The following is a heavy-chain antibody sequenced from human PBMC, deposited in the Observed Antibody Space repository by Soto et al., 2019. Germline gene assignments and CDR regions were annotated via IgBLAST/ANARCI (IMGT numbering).Heavy chain of an antibody. D-gene: IGHD3-10*01. CDR1: GFTFKNFA. Sequence: EGQLLESGGGLVQPGGSLRLSCVASGFTFKNFAMTWVRQAPGKGMEWVSAIGGCGSSANYADSVKGRFTVSRDDSKSTLYLQMSGLRVDDTALYYCAKDAVAYNGEWDWFDLWGQGTLVTVSS. J-gene: IGHJ5*02. CDR2: IGGCGSSA. CDR3: AKDAVAYNGEWDWFDL. V-gene: IGHV3-23*01.